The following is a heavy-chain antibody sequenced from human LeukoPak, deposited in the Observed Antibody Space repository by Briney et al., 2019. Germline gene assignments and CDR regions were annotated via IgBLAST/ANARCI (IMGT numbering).Heavy chain of an antibody. Sequence: PGGSLRLSCAVSGFTFSNYWMSWVRQAPGKGLEWVANIKHDGSEKYYVDSVKGRFTISRDNAKNSLYLQMNSLRAEDTAVYYCARYCSSSSCQDAFDIWGQGAMVTVSS. D-gene: IGHD2-2*01. CDR2: IKHDGSEK. CDR3: ARYCSSSSCQDAFDI. CDR1: GFTFSNYW. J-gene: IGHJ3*02. V-gene: IGHV3-7*01.